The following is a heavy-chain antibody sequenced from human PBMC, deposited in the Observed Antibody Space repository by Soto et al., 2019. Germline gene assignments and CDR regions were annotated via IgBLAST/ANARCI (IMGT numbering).Heavy chain of an antibody. CDR1: GFTFSAYS. D-gene: IGHD3-9*01. CDR3: AREDILGVRSFDY. CDR2: ISRGSRTI. Sequence: GGSLRLSCAAYGFTFSAYSVNWVRQAPGKGLEWVSYISRGSRTIYYAESVKGRFTVSRDNARNSQYLQMNNLRDEDTAVYSCAREDILGVRSFDYWGQGALVTVSS. V-gene: IGHV3-48*02. J-gene: IGHJ4*02.